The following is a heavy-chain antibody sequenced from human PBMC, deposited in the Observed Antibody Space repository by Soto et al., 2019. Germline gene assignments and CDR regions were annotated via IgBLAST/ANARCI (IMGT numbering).Heavy chain of an antibody. J-gene: IGHJ6*02. D-gene: IGHD3-10*01. CDR3: AHSLRSFCYFGLDV. V-gene: IGHV4-31*03. CDR2: IYYSGRI. CDR1: GASINRGDSDY. Sequence: QVQLQESGPGLVRPSQTLSLTCSVPGASINRGDSDYWNWIRQHPVKVLEWVGYIYYSGRIYYNPSLQSRVTISVDTSTNPFSLKLTSVTAADAAVYYFAHSLRSFCYFGLDVWAQGSTVTVSS.